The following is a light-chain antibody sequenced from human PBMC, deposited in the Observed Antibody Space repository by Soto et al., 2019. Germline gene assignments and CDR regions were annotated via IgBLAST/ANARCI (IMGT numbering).Light chain of an antibody. CDR1: QSVGSY. Sequence: EIVLTQSTATLSLSPGERATLSCRASQSVGSYLGWYQQKPGQAPRLLIYDASNRATGTPARFSGSGSGTDFTLTISSLEPEDSAVYYCQQRNYWPTFGQGTKVEIK. J-gene: IGKJ1*01. V-gene: IGKV3-11*01. CDR2: DAS. CDR3: QQRNYWPT.